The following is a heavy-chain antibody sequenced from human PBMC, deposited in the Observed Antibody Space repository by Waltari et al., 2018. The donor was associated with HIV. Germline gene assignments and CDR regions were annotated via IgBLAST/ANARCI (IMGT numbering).Heavy chain of an antibody. CDR2: ISPNTGGT. V-gene: IGHV1-2*02. J-gene: IGHJ4*02. Sequence: QVQLVQSGAEVKKPGAPVKVSCTTSGYIFRGYYIHWVRQAPGQGLEWMGWISPNTGGTRFAQRFQGRVTVTRDTSETTVYMEVSGLTSDDTAIYYCARVSRRDGSRLFDYWGPGTLVTVSS. D-gene: IGHD6-25*01. CDR1: GYIFRGYY. CDR3: ARVSRRDGSRLFDY.